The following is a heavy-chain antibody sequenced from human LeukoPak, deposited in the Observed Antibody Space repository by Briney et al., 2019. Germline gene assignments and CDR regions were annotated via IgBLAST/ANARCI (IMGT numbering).Heavy chain of an antibody. CDR3: ATYRQVLLPFES. D-gene: IGHD2-8*02. V-gene: IGHV3-23*01. J-gene: IGHJ4*02. CDR1: GGSISSSN. Sequence: PSETLSFTCAVSGGSISSSNWWTWVRQPPGKGLEWVSSIFPSGGEIHYADSVRGRFTISRDNSKSTLSLQMNSLRAEDTAIYYCATYRQVLLPFESWGQGTLVTVSS. CDR2: IFPSGGEI.